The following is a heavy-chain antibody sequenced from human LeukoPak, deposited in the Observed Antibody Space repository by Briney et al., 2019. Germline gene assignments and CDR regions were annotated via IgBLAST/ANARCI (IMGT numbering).Heavy chain of an antibody. CDR2: IYYSGST. CDR3: ARGRELESSIAAAPIPFDY. V-gene: IGHV4-39*07. J-gene: IGHJ4*02. D-gene: IGHD6-25*01. CDR1: GGSISSSSYY. Sequence: SETLSLTCTVSGGSISSSSYYWGWIRQPPGKGLEWIGSIYYSGSTYYNPSLKSRVTISVDTSKNQFSLKLSSVTAADTAVYYCARGRELESSIAAAPIPFDYWGQGTLVTVSS.